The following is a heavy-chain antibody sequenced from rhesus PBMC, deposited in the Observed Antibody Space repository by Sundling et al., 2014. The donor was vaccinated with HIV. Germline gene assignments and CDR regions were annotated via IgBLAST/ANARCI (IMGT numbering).Heavy chain of an antibody. CDR2: FYSSGSN. CDR3: ARGDSNYGFDS. CDR1: GDSITLGYG. J-gene: IGHJ6*01. Sequence: QVQLQESGPGLVKPSETLSLTCIVSGDSITLGYGWSWIRQPPGKGLEWIGNFYSSGSNYVNPSLKSRVTISTDTSKNQFSLKLRSVTAADTAVYYCARGDSNYGFDSWGQGVVVTVSS. V-gene: IGHV4-127*01. D-gene: IGHD4-23*01.